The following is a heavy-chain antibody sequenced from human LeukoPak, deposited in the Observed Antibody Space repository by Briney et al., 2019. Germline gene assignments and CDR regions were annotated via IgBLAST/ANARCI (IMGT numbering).Heavy chain of an antibody. CDR2: ISESGDTT. CDR3: AKQWVDC. CDR1: GFTFSNYA. J-gene: IGHJ4*02. V-gene: IGHV3-23*01. D-gene: IGHD1-26*01. Sequence: GGSLRLSWAASGFTFSNYAMNWVRQASGKELEWVSSISESGDTTHYADSVKGRFTISRDNAQNTLYLQMNTLRAEDTALYYCAKQWVDCWGQGTLVTVSS.